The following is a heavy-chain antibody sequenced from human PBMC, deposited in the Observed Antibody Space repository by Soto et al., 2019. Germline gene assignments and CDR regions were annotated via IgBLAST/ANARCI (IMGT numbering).Heavy chain of an antibody. V-gene: IGHV1-2*02. D-gene: IGHD6-6*01. Sequence: QLVQSGAEARKPGASVKVSCKTSGYTFTGYYLNWVRQAPGRGLEWVGGINPKTGDTNNAQKFQGRVTMTTDTSISTGYMELSGLKSDDTAVYYCVTGDHLVRWGQGTRVTVSS. CDR1: GYTFTGYY. CDR2: INPKTGDT. CDR3: VTGDHLVR. J-gene: IGHJ4*02.